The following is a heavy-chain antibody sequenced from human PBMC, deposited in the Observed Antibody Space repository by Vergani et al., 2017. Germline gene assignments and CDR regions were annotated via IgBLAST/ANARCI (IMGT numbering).Heavy chain of an antibody. CDR3: ASGGHGSENGGALQL. D-gene: IGHD3-10*01. CDR2: IYPGDSEV. J-gene: IGHJ3*01. Sequence: EKQLVQSGSETKKPGESLKISCQAFGYIFSNFWIGWVRQRPGRGLEWMGIIYPGDSEVKSNPTFRGQVIFSVDTSVNTAYLQWRSLQASDTATYFCASGGHGSENGGALQLLGQGTNITVCS. CDR1: GYIFSNFW. V-gene: IGHV5-51*01.